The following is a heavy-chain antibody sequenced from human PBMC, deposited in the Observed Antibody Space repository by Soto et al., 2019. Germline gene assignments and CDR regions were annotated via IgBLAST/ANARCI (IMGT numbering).Heavy chain of an antibody. CDR2: INHRGST. CDR3: ARGDILIGYSY. Sequence: SETLSLTCAVYGGSFSGYYWSWIRQPPGKGLEWIGEINHRGSTKYNPSLKSRVTISVDTSKNQFSLKLNSVTAADTAVYYRARGDILIGYSYWGQGTLVTVSS. CDR1: GGSFSGYY. V-gene: IGHV4-34*01. D-gene: IGHD3-9*01. J-gene: IGHJ4*02.